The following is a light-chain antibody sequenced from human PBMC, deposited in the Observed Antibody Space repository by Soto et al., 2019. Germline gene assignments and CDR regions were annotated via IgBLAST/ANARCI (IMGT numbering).Light chain of an antibody. V-gene: IGKV1-17*01. J-gene: IGKJ1*01. CDR2: VAS. CDR1: QDIGIN. CDR3: LQHTAYPWT. Sequence: DSHITQEACCLWASVRYRCTMTCRASQDIGINLGWFQQKPGKAPKRLIYVASSLQSGVPSRFSGSGSGTEFTLTISSLQPEPFASYFCLQHTAYPWTFGQGTKVDIK.